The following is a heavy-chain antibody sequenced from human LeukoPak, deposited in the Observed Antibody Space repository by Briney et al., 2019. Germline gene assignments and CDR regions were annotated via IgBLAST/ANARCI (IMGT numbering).Heavy chain of an antibody. V-gene: IGHV3-15*05. J-gene: IGHJ4*02. CDR2: IKSKSDGGTT. CDR1: GLTFGEAW. D-gene: IGHD3-10*01. CDR3: TTVTLRPVGL. Sequence: PGGSLRLSCAASGLTFGEAWMSWVRQAPGKGLEWVGRIKSKSDGGTTDYAAPVKGRFTISRDDSKNTLFLQINSLKIEDTAVYYCTTVTLRPVGLWGQGTLVTVSS.